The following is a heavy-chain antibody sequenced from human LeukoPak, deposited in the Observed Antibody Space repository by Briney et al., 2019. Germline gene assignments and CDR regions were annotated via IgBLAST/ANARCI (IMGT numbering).Heavy chain of an antibody. Sequence: GGSLRLSCAASGLTFSTYSMIWVRQAPGKGLEWVSCISSRSRYMHYADSVKGRFTISRDNARNSLYLQMSSLRVDDTAIYYCVGSTGWLLQHWGQGALVTVSS. D-gene: IGHD6-19*01. CDR3: VGSTGWLLQH. CDR1: GLTFSTYS. V-gene: IGHV3-21*01. CDR2: ISSRSRYM. J-gene: IGHJ1*01.